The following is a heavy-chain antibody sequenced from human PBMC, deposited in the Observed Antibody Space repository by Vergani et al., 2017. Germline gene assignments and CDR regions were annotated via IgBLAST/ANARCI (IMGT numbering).Heavy chain of an antibody. CDR1: GFTFSSYS. D-gene: IGHD2-2*02. CDR3: ARDSQCSSTSCYTTPDY. CDR2: ISSSSSYL. Sequence: EVQLVESGGGLVKPGGSLRLSCAASGFTFSSYSMNWVRQAPGKGLEWVSSISSSSSYLYYADSVKGRFTISRDNAKNSLYLQMNSLRAEDTAVYYCARDSQCSSTSCYTTPDYWGQGTLVTVSS. J-gene: IGHJ4*02. V-gene: IGHV3-21*01.